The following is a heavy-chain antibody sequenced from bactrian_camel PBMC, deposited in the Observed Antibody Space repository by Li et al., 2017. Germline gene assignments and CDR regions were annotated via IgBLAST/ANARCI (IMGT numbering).Heavy chain of an antibody. CDR1: AYSVGSLC. CDR3: VKSGPGGFGY. J-gene: IGHJ6*01. Sequence: VQLVESGGGSVQSGGSLRLNCTSSAYSVGSLCMAWFRQAPGKEREGVAGIDMIDSATYAESVKGLVTIFRDNVKNALYLQMNSLETGDAAMYYCVKSGPGGFGYWGQGTQVTVS. V-gene: IGHV3S1*01. CDR2: IDMIDSA.